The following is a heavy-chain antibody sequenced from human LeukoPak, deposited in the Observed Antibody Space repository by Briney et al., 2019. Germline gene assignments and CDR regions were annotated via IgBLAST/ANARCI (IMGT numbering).Heavy chain of an antibody. CDR3: ARSSSGWGAPLNFDY. J-gene: IGHJ4*02. V-gene: IGHV3-21*01. Sequence: PGGSLRLSCAASGFTFSSYTMNWVRQAPGKGLEWVSSISSSSSYIYYADSVKGRFTISRDNAKNSLYLQMNSLRAEDTAVYYCARSSSGWGAPLNFDYWGQGTLVTVSS. CDR1: GFTFSSYT. D-gene: IGHD6-19*01. CDR2: ISSSSSYI.